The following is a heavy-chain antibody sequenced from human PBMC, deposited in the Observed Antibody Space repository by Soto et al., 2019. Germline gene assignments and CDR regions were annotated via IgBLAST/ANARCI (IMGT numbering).Heavy chain of an antibody. CDR1: GFTFISYA. Sequence: EVQLVESGGGLVQPGGSLRLSCSASGFTFISYAMPWVRQAPGKGLEYVSAISSNGGSTYYADSMKGRFTISRDNSKNTLYLQMSSLRAEDTAVYYCVKEIGAYSGYQVDYWGQGTLVTVSS. J-gene: IGHJ4*02. D-gene: IGHD5-12*01. V-gene: IGHV3-64D*06. CDR2: ISSNGGST. CDR3: VKEIGAYSGYQVDY.